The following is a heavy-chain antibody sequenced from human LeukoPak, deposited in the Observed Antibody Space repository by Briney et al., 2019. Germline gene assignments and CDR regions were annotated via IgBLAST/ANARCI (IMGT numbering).Heavy chain of an antibody. J-gene: IGHJ5*02. CDR2: IVPMFGST. D-gene: IGHD2-2*01. CDR3: ARPSHDVVVPAAMSFVWFDP. CDR1: VNTFTNYA. Sequence: GASVNVSCKPSVNTFTNYAIGWVRQAPGQGLEYMGGIVPMFGSTNYAHNFQGRITITTDQSTTTAYMELSSLKSEDTAVYYCARPSHDVVVPAAMSFVWFDPWGQGTLVTVSS. V-gene: IGHV1-69*05.